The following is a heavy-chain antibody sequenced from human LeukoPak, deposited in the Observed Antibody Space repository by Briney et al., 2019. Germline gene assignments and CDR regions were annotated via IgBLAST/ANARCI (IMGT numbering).Heavy chain of an antibody. CDR1: GFTFSTYS. Sequence: GGSLRLSCAVSGFTFSTYSMNWVRQAPGKGLEWVSAISGSGGSTYYADSVKGRFTISRDNSKNTLYLQMNSLRAEDTAVYYCAKDLSVLWFGESSWGQGTLVTVSS. CDR2: ISGSGGST. J-gene: IGHJ4*02. V-gene: IGHV3-23*01. CDR3: AKDLSVLWFGESS. D-gene: IGHD3-10*01.